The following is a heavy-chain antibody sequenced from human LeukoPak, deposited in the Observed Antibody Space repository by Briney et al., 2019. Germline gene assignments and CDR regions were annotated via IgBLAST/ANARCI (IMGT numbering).Heavy chain of an antibody. Sequence: ASVKVSCKVSGYTLTELSMHWVRQAPGKGLEWMGGFDPEDGETIYAHKFQGRVTMTEDTSTDTAYMELSSLRSEDTAVYYCATEPYCSGGSCYYRGAFDIWGQGTMVTVSS. CDR2: FDPEDGET. J-gene: IGHJ3*02. V-gene: IGHV1-24*01. CDR1: GYTLTELS. CDR3: ATEPYCSGGSCYYRGAFDI. D-gene: IGHD2-15*01.